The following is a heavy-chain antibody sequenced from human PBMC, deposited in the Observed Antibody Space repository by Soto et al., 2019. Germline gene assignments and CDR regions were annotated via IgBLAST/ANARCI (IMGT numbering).Heavy chain of an antibody. V-gene: IGHV4-39*01. Sequence: QLQLQESGPGLAKPSETLSLTCTVSGGSISSSSYYWGWIRQPPGKGLEWIGSIYYSGSTYYNPAPKRRVTISVDTSKNQFSLKLSSVTAADTAVYYCASVRRGGYDSLRYYYGMDVWGQGTTVTVSS. CDR3: ASVRRGGYDSLRYYYGMDV. D-gene: IGHD5-12*01. J-gene: IGHJ6*02. CDR1: GGSISSSSYY. CDR2: IYYSGST.